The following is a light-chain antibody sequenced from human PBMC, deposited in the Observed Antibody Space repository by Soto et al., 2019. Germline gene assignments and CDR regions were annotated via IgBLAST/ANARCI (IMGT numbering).Light chain of an antibody. CDR3: SSYTSSSTQV. Sequence: QSALTQPASVSGSPGQSITISCTGTSSDVGGYNYVSWYQQHPGKAPKLMIYDVSNRPSGFSNRFSGSKSGNTASLTISGLQAEDEDDYYCSSYTSSSTQVFGGGTKLTVL. V-gene: IGLV2-14*01. CDR2: DVS. J-gene: IGLJ2*01. CDR1: SSDVGGYNY.